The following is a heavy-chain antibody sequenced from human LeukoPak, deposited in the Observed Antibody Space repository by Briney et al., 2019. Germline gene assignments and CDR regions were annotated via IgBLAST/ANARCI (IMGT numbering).Heavy chain of an antibody. CDR3: ARAAEYNWNYRGGYYFDY. Sequence: SETLSLTCAVYGGSFSGHYWSWIRQPPGKGLEWIGEINHSGSTNYNPSLKSRVTISVDTSKNQFSLKLSSVTAADTAVYYCARAAEYNWNYRGGYYFDYWGQGTLVTVSS. D-gene: IGHD1-7*01. J-gene: IGHJ4*02. CDR1: GGSFSGHY. V-gene: IGHV4-34*01. CDR2: INHSGST.